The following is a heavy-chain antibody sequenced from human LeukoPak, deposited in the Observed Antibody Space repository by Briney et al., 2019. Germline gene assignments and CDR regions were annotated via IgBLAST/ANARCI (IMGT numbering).Heavy chain of an antibody. CDR3: ARKRVWGYCSSTSCYGGWFDP. Sequence: RASVKVSCKASGGTFSSYAISWVRQAPGQGLEWMGGITPIFGTANYAQKFQGRVTITTDESTSTAYMELSSLRSEDTAVYYCARKRVWGYCSSTSCYGGWFDPWGQGTLVTVSS. J-gene: IGHJ5*02. CDR2: ITPIFGTA. D-gene: IGHD2-2*01. V-gene: IGHV1-69*05. CDR1: GGTFSSYA.